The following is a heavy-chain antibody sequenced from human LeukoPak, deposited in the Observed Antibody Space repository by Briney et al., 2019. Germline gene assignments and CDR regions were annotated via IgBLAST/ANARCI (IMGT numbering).Heavy chain of an antibody. V-gene: IGHV3-23*01. Sequence: GGSLRLSCAASGFTFSSYALSWVRQAPGKGLEWVSAISGSGGSTYYADSVKGRFTISRDNSKNTLYLQMNGLRAEDTAVYYCAKDAPLYYYGSGSFYPFDYWGQGTLVTVSS. J-gene: IGHJ4*02. D-gene: IGHD3-10*01. CDR3: AKDAPLYYYGSGSFYPFDY. CDR2: ISGSGGST. CDR1: GFTFSSYA.